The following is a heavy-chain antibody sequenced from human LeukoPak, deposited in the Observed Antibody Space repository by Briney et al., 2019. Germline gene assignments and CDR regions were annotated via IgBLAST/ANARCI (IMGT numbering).Heavy chain of an antibody. CDR3: ARHVGYFSRFDS. CDR2: IYYSGIT. D-gene: IGHD2/OR15-2a*01. J-gene: IGHJ4*02. V-gene: IGHV4-39*01. CDR1: GGSISSTGYY. Sequence: PSETLSLTCTVSGGSISSTGYYWGWIRQPPRKGLEWSGTIYYSGITYYNPSLKSRVTISVDTSKNQFSLKLSSVTAADTAVYYCARHVGYFSRFDSWGQGTLVTVSS.